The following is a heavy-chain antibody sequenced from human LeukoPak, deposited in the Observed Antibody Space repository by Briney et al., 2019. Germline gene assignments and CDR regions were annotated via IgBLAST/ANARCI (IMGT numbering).Heavy chain of an antibody. J-gene: IGHJ4*02. CDR1: GGSISSYY. CDR2: IYYSGST. V-gene: IGHV4-59*01. CDR3: ARDTSGSYSDLYYFDY. Sequence: SETLSLTCTVSGGSISSYYWSWIRQPPGRGLEWIGYIYYSGSTNYNPSLKSRVTISVDTSKNQFSLKLSSVTAADTAVYYCARDTSGSYSDLYYFDYWGQGTLVTVSS. D-gene: IGHD1-26*01.